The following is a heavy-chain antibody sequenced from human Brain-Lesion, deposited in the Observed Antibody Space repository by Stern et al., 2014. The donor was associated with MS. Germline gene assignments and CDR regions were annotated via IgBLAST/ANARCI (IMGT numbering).Heavy chain of an antibody. CDR2: ITPFTGNT. J-gene: IGHJ4*02. D-gene: IGHD4-17*01. V-gene: IGHV1-45*02. Sequence: VQLVQSGAEVKKPGSSVKVSCQASGNTFTNRSLHWVRQAPGQALEWMGWITPFTGNTNYAQNFQDRVTITMDRSMSTAYMDLSSLRSDDTSIYFCAEGGSYGFVYWGQGTLVTVSS. CDR1: GNTFTNRS. CDR3: AEGGSYGFVY.